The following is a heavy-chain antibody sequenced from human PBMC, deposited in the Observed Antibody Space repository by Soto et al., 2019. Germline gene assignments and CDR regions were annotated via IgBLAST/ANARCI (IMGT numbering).Heavy chain of an antibody. V-gene: IGHV4-30-2*01. Sequence: SETLSLTCAVSGGSISSGGYSWSWIRQPPGKGLEWIGYIYHSGSTYYNPSLKSRVTISVDRSKNQFSLKLSAVTAADTAVYYCARGPLGVVVVAATPDYYYDGMDVWGQGTTVTVSS. CDR1: GGSISSGGYS. CDR2: IYHSGST. J-gene: IGHJ6*02. D-gene: IGHD2-15*01. CDR3: ARGPLGVVVVAATPDYYYDGMDV.